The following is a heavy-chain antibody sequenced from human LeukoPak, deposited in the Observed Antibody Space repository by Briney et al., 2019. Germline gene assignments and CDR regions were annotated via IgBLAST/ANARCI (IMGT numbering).Heavy chain of an antibody. V-gene: IGHV1-69*04. J-gene: IGHJ6*02. CDR1: GGTFSSYA. CDR2: IIPILGIA. CDR3: ARITGYCSGGSCYYYYYGMDV. Sequence: SVKVPCKASGGTFSSYAISWVRQAPGQGLEWMGRIIPILGIANYAQKFQGRVTITADKSTSTAYMELSSLRSGDTAVYYCARITGYCSGGSCYYYYYGMDVWGQGTAVTVSS. D-gene: IGHD2-15*01.